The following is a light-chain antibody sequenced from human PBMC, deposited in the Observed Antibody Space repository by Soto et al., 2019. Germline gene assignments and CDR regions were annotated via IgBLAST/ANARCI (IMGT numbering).Light chain of an antibody. Sequence: EIVMTQSPATLSVSPGDRATLSCRASQSVSSNLAWYQQKAGQAPRLLIYGASTRATGIPARFSGSGSGTEFTLTISTLQSEGFSVYYCQQYDNPRTFGQGTKVEIK. CDR3: QQYDNPRT. CDR1: QSVSSN. J-gene: IGKJ1*01. CDR2: GAS. V-gene: IGKV3-15*01.